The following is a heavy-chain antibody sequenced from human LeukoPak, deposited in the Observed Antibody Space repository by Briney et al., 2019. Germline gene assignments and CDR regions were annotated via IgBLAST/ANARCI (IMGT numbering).Heavy chain of an antibody. Sequence: GASVKVSCKASGYTFTSYDINWVRQATGQGLEWMGWMNPNSGNTGYAQEFQGRVTITRNTSISTAYMELSSLRSEDTAVYYCAREMEYGDYVPGFDPWGQGTLVTVSS. J-gene: IGHJ5*02. CDR3: AREMEYGDYVPGFDP. V-gene: IGHV1-8*03. D-gene: IGHD4-17*01. CDR1: GYTFTSYD. CDR2: MNPNSGNT.